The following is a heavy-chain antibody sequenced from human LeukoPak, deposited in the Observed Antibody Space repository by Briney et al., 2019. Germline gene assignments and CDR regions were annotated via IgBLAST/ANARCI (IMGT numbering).Heavy chain of an antibody. CDR3: ARGYGMDV. CDR2: IYPGDSDS. V-gene: IGHV5-51*01. CDR1: GYRFTDYW. J-gene: IGHJ6*02. Sequence: GESLKISCKGSGYRFTDYWIAWVRQMPGKGLEWMGIIYPGDSDSRYSPSFQGQVTFSADKSISTAYLQWSSLKASDTAMYYCARGYGMDVWGQGTTVTVSS.